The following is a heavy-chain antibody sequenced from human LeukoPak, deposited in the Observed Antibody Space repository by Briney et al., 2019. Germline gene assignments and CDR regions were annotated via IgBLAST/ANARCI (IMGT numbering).Heavy chain of an antibody. CDR2: INQSGST. CDR3: ARGLRDYYGSGSYYYFDY. D-gene: IGHD3-10*01. Sequence: SETLSLTCAVYGGSFSGYYWSWIRQPPGKGLEWIGEINQSGSTNYNPSLKSRVTISVDTSKNQFSLKLSSVTAADTAVYYCARGLRDYYGSGSYYYFDYWGQGTLVTVSS. V-gene: IGHV4-34*01. J-gene: IGHJ4*02. CDR1: GGSFSGYY.